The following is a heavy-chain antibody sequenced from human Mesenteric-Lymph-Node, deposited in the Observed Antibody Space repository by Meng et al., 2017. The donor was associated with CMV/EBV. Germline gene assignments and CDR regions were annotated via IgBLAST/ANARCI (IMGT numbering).Heavy chain of an antibody. CDR3: ARGGYNVYEAVEY. J-gene: IGHJ1*01. D-gene: IGHD5/OR15-5a*01. CDR1: GYTFTTYG. Sequence: ASVKVSCKTSGYTFTTYGISWVRQAPGQGLEWMGWISGYSANGKYAHNLQGRVTMTTDTSTTAACMDVRSLISDDTAVYFCARGGYNVYEAVEYWGQGTLVTVSS. CDR2: ISGYSANG. V-gene: IGHV1-18*01.